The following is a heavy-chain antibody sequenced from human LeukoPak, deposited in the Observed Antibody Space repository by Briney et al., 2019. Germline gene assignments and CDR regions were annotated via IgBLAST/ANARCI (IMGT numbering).Heavy chain of an antibody. V-gene: IGHV3-7*01. CDR2: IKQDGSEQ. D-gene: IGHD3-3*01. Sequence: GGSLRLSCAASGFTFSHYYMSWVRQAPGKGLEWVANIKQDGSEQFYLDSVKGRFTISRDNAKNSLYLQMNSLRAEDTAVYYCARDGRQLRFLEWLLEEDYWGQGTLVTVSS. J-gene: IGHJ4*02. CDR3: ARDGRQLRFLEWLLEEDY. CDR1: GFTFSHYY.